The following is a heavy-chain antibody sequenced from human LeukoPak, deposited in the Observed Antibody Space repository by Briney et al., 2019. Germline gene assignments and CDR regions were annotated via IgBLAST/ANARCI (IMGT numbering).Heavy chain of an antibody. CDR3: ARTTGGIAAPPPYYFDY. D-gene: IGHD6-13*01. V-gene: IGHV4-39*01. J-gene: IGHJ4*02. CDR1: GGSISSSSYY. Sequence: SETLSLTCTVSGGSISSSSYYWGWIRQPPGKGLEWIGSMYYSGSTYYNPSRKSRVTISVDTSKNQFTLKLSSVTAPDTAVYYCARTTGGIAAPPPYYFDYWGQGTLVTVSS. CDR2: MYYSGST.